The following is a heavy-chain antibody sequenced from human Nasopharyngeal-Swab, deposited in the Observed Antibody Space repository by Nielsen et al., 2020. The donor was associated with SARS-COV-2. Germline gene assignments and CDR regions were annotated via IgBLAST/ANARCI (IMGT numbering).Heavy chain of an antibody. J-gene: IGHJ4*02. Sequence: GESLKISCAASGFTFSSYAMSWVRQAPGKGLEWVGFIRSKAYGGTTEYAASVKGRFTISRDDSKSIAYLQMNSLKTEDTAVYYCTRKLYDFWSGYYTGAYDYWGQGTLVTVSS. D-gene: IGHD3-3*01. CDR2: IRSKAYGGTT. CDR3: TRKLYDFWSGYYTGAYDY. CDR1: GFTFSSYA. V-gene: IGHV3-49*04.